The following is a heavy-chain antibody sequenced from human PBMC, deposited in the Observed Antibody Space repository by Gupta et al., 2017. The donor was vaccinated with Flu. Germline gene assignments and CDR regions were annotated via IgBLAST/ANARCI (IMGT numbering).Heavy chain of an antibody. CDR3: ARVPPSARYYGSGSYPRTTYGMDV. Sequence: EVQLVESGGGLVKPGGSLRLSCAASGFTFSSYSMNWVRQAPGKGLEWVSSISSSSSYTYYADSVKGRFTISRDNAKNSLYLQMNSLRAEDTAVYYCARVPPSARYYGSGSYPRTTYGMDVWGQGTTVTVSS. CDR1: GFTFSSYS. D-gene: IGHD3-10*01. CDR2: ISSSSSYT. V-gene: IGHV3-21*04. J-gene: IGHJ6*02.